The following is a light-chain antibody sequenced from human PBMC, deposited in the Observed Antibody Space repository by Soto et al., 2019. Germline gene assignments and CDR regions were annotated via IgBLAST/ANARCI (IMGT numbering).Light chain of an antibody. CDR1: QSLLYGGNDRNY. J-gene: IGKJ2*02. CDR2: WAS. CDR3: QQRGKWPST. V-gene: IGKV4-1*01. Sequence: DIVMTQSPDSLAVSLGERATIDCKSSQSLLYGGNDRNYLAWYQHKPGQSPKLIMYWASTREAGVPDRFSGSGSGTHFTLTISSLQAEDVAVYYCQQRGKWPSTFGPGTKVEMK.